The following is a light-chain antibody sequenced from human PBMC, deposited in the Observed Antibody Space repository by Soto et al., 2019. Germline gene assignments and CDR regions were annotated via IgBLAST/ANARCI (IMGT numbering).Light chain of an antibody. CDR3: QQFSSYPLT. CDR1: QSVNSHY. J-gene: IGKJ4*01. CDR2: DTS. Sequence: EIVLMQSPGPLSLSPGEGATLSCRSSQSVNSHYLAWYQQKPGQAPRVLIFDTSRRATGVPDRFSGGGSGTDFTLTISRLEPEDFAVYYCQQFSSYPLTFGGGTKV. V-gene: IGKV3-20*01.